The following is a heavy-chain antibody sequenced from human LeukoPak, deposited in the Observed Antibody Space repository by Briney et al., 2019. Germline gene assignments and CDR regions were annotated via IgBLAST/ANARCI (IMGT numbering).Heavy chain of an antibody. CDR1: GFTDSSNY. V-gene: IGHV3-53*01. J-gene: IGHJ6*03. Sequence: GGSLRLSCAASGFTDSSNYMSWVRQAPGKGLEWVSVIYSGGSTYYADSVKGRFTISRDNSKNTLYLQMNSLRAEDTAVYYCARAPTLNYYYYYMDVWGKGTTVTVSS. CDR3: ARAPTLNYYYYYMDV. CDR2: IYSGGST.